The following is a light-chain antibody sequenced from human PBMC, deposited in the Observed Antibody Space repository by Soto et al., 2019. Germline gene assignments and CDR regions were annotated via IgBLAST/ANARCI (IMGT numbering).Light chain of an antibody. CDR3: ASWDDSLNGVV. Sequence: QSVLTQPPSASGTPGQRVTISCSGSSSNIGSNPVNWYQQLPGTAPKLLIYTNSQRPSGVPDRFSGSKSGTSGSLAISGLQSEDEADYYCASWDDSLNGVVFGGGTKVTVL. V-gene: IGLV1-44*01. CDR1: SSNIGSNP. CDR2: TNS. J-gene: IGLJ2*01.